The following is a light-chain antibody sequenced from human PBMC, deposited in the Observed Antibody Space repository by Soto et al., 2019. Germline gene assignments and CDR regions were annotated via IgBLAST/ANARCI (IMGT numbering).Light chain of an antibody. Sequence: EIVFTQSPGTLSLSPGERATLSCRASQSVNSAYVAWYQQNPGQAPRVLIYGASTRATGIPHRFSGSGSGTDFSLTISRLEPEDSAMYYCQLYGSPPTWAFGQGTKV. CDR2: GAS. CDR1: QSVNSAY. J-gene: IGKJ1*01. CDR3: QLYGSPPTWA. V-gene: IGKV3-20*01.